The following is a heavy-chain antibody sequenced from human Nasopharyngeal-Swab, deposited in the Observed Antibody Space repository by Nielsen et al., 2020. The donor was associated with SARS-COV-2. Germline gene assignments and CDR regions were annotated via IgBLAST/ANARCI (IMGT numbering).Heavy chain of an antibody. D-gene: IGHD3-10*01. CDR2: INPSGGST. V-gene: IGHV1-46*01. CDR1: GYTFTSYY. Sequence: ASVKVSCKASGYTFTSYYMHWVRQAPGQGLEWMGIINPSGGSTSYAQKFQGRVTITRDTSASTAYMELSSLRSEDTAVYYCARRGPSKGSGSYPQSYGMDVWGQGTTVTVSS. CDR3: ARRGPSKGSGSYPQSYGMDV. J-gene: IGHJ6*02.